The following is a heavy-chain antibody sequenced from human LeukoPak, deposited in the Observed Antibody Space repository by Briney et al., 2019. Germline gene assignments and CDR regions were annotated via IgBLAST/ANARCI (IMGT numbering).Heavy chain of an antibody. Sequence: SEGSLRLSCAASGFTFSDYYMSWIRQAPGKGLEWVSYISSSGSTIYYADSVKGRFTISRDNAKNSLYLQMNSLRAEDTAVYYCARDLTMMTTVTRGLGSWGQGTLVTVSS. CDR2: ISSSGSTI. CDR3: ARDLTMMTTVTRGLGS. V-gene: IGHV3-11*04. J-gene: IGHJ5*02. CDR1: GFTFSDYY. D-gene: IGHD4-17*01.